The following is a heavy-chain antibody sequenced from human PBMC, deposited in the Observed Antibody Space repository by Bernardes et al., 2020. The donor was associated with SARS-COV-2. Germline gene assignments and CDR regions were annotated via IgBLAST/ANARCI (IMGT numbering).Heavy chain of an antibody. J-gene: IGHJ4*02. CDR2: ISTDGRTT. V-gene: IGHV3-74*01. CDR1: GFTFSSYW. CDR3: ARGASSGYRIDY. Sequence: GGSLRLSCAASGFTFSSYWMHWVRQIPGRGLVWLSRISTDGRTTNYADSVEGRFIISRDNAKNTLWLQMNSLGADDTAVYYCARGASSGYRIDYWGPGTLVTVSS. D-gene: IGHD3-22*01.